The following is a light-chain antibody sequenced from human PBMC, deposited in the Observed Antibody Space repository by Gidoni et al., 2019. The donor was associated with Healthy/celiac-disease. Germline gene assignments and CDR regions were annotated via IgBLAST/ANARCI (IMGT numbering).Light chain of an antibody. J-gene: IGKJ1*01. CDR1: QSVSRSY. CDR2: GAS. CDR3: QQYGSSPET. V-gene: IGKV3-20*01. Sequence: EIVLTQSPGTLSLSPGERATLSCRASQSVSRSYLAGYQQKPGQAPRLLIYGASSRATGIPDRFSGSGSGTDFTLTISRLEPEDFAVYYCQQYGSSPETFXQXTKVEIK.